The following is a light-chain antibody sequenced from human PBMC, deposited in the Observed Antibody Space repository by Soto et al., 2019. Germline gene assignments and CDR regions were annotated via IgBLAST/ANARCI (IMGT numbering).Light chain of an antibody. CDR1: QSVSSTY. CDR2: GAS. CDR3: EQYDSSPYT. V-gene: IGKV3-20*01. J-gene: IGKJ2*01. Sequence: EIVLTQSPGTLSLSPGERATLSCRASQSVSSTYLAWYQHKPGQAPRLLIYGASSRETGIPDTFSGSGSGTDFTLTISRLEPEDFAVYYCEQYDSSPYTFGRGTKVDIK.